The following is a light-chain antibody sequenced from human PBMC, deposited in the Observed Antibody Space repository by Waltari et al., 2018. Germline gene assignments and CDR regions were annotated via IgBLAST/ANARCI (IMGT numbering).Light chain of an antibody. CDR3: AAWDDSLNGQVV. V-gene: IGLV1-44*01. CDR1: SSTIGFTY. CDR2: TNT. J-gene: IGLJ2*01. Sequence: QSVLTQPPSASGTPGQRVTISCSGRSSTIGFTYVTWSQQLPGTAPKLLIYTNTQRPSGVPDRVSGSKSGTSASLAISGLQSEDEADYYCAAWDDSLNGQVVFGGGTKLTVL.